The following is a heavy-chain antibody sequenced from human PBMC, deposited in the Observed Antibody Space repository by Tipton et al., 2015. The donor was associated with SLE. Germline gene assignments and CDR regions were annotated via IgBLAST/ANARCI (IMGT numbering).Heavy chain of an antibody. CDR3: ARVPRAYGGNP. J-gene: IGHJ5*02. D-gene: IGHD3-16*01. V-gene: IGHV3-21*03. Sequence: SLRLSCAVSGFTFSNYSMNWVRQAPGKGLEWVSSISSSSTYIYYADSVHGRFTISRDNAKNSLYLQMNSLIAEDTAVYYCARVPRAYGGNPWGQGTLVTVSS. CDR1: GFTFSNYS. CDR2: ISSSSTYI.